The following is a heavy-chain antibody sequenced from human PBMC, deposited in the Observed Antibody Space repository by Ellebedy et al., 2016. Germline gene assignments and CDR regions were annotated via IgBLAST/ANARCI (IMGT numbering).Heavy chain of an antibody. V-gene: IGHV3-9*01. Sequence: GGSLRLXXAASGFTFDDHAMHWVRQAPGKGLEWVSGINWHSGSIGYADSVKGRFTISRDNAKNSLYLQMNSLRAEDTALYYCAKARCSSTNCLGDYWGQGTQVTVSS. J-gene: IGHJ4*02. CDR3: AKARCSSTNCLGDY. CDR1: GFTFDDHA. D-gene: IGHD2-2*01. CDR2: INWHSGSI.